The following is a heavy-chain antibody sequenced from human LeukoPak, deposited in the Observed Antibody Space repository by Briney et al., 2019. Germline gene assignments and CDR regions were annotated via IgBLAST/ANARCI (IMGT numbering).Heavy chain of an antibody. J-gene: IGHJ4*02. D-gene: IGHD3-22*01. CDR2: VSGSGGAT. CDR1: GLTFSSFA. CDR3: AKEGTYYDSSGYYTH. Sequence: GGSLRLSCAASGLTFSSFAMRWVRQAPGKGLEWVSSVSGSGGATYYADSVKGRFTISRDNSKNTLLLQMSSLRVEDTAIYYCAKEGTYYDSSGYYTHWGQGTLVAVSS. V-gene: IGHV3-23*01.